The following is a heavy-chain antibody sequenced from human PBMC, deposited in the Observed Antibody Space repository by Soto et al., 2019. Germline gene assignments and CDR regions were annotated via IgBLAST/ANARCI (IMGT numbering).Heavy chain of an antibody. CDR3: ARDTMVRGVLIYGMDV. V-gene: IGHV1-18*01. J-gene: IGHJ6*02. CDR1: GYTFTSYG. Sequence: QVQLVQSGAEVKKPGASVKVSCKASGYTFTSYGISWVRQAPGQGLEWMGWISAYNGNTNYAQKLQGRVTRTTDTSTSTAYMELRSLRSDDTAVYYCARDTMVRGVLIYGMDVWGQWTTVTVSS. D-gene: IGHD3-10*01. CDR2: ISAYNGNT.